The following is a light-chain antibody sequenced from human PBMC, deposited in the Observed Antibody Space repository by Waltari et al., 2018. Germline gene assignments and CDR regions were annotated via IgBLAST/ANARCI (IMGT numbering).Light chain of an antibody. CDR3: QQYDHLPIT. CDR1: QDISNY. J-gene: IGKJ5*01. V-gene: IGKV1-33*01. CDR2: DVS. Sequence: DIQMTQSPSSLSASVVDRVSITCQASQDISNYLNWYQQKPGKAPKLLVYDVSYLETGVPSRFSGSGFGTDFTFTINSLQPEDIATYYCQQYDHLPITFGQGTRLEIK.